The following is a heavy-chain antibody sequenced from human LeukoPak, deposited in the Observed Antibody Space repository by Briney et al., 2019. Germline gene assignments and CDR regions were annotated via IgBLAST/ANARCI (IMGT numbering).Heavy chain of an antibody. CDR2: ISYDGSNK. V-gene: IGHV3-30*04. J-gene: IGHJ6*03. Sequence: GGSLRLSCAASGFTFSSYAMHWVRQAPGKGLEWVAVISYDGSNKYYADSVKGRFTISRDNSKNTLYLQMNSLRAEDTALYYCARVNYDSSGYYYYYYYMDVWGKGTTVTVSS. CDR3: ARVNYDSSGYYYYYYYMDV. CDR1: GFTFSSYA. D-gene: IGHD3-22*01.